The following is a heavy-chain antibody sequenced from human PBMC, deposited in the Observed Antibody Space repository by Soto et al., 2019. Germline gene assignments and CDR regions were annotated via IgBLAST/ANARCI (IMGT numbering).Heavy chain of an antibody. V-gene: IGHV2-5*02. J-gene: IGHJ4*02. CDR1: GVSLSTSGEG. Sequence: SGPTLVNPTQTLTLTCTLSGVSLSTSGEGVGWIRQPPGKALEWLALIYWDDDKRFSPSLKSRIAITRDISKTQVIMTMTDMAPEDTAIYYCAHRQRTVVVGAPFDLWGQGSQVTVSS. CDR2: IYWDDDK. D-gene: IGHD2-15*01. CDR3: AHRQRTVVVGAPFDL.